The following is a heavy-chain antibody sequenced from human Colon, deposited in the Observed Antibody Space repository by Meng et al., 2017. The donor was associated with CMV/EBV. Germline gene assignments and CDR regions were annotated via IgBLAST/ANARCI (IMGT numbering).Heavy chain of an antibody. CDR2: INSDGGKT. Sequence: GESLKISCAGSGYTFNNYWMHWVRQAPGKGLVWVARINSDGGKTSYPDAVRGRFTVSRDNAKNSLYLQMNSLRADDTAVYYCAGVPYSSHSGLDFWGQGTLVTVSS. CDR1: GYTFNNYW. CDR3: AGVPYSSHSGLDF. D-gene: IGHD6-13*01. V-gene: IGHV3-74*01. J-gene: IGHJ1*01.